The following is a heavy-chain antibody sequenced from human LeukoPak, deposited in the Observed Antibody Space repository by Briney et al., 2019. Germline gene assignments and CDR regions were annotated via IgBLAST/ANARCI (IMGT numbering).Heavy chain of an antibody. Sequence: PSETLSLTCTVSGDSISTSKSYWGWIRQPPLKGLEWIGSIYYTGNTYYNASLKSRVTISVDTSKNQFSLKLSSVTAADTAVYYCARVSSNNWYNERGAFDIWGQGTMVTVSS. CDR1: GDSISTSKSY. CDR3: ARVSSNNWYNERGAFDI. J-gene: IGHJ3*02. V-gene: IGHV4-39*07. CDR2: IYYTGNT. D-gene: IGHD6-13*01.